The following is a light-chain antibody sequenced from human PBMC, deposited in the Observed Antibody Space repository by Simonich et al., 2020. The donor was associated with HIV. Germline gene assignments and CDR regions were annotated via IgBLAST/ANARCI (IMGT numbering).Light chain of an antibody. CDR3: QQYNNWPPYT. Sequence: EIVMTQSPATLSVSPGERATLSCRASQSVSSSYLAWYQQKPGLAPRLLIYDASSRATGIPDRFSGSGSGTDFTLTISSLQCEDFAVYYCQQYNNWPPYTFGQGTKLEIK. J-gene: IGKJ2*01. V-gene: IGKV3D-15*01. CDR2: DAS. CDR1: QSVSSSY.